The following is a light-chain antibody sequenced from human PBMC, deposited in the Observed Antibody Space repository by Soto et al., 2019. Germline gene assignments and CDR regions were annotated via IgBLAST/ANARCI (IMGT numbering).Light chain of an antibody. CDR3: QQHNHWPS. J-gene: IGKJ2*01. V-gene: IGKV3-15*01. CDR1: QSIASN. CDR2: SAS. Sequence: EIVMTQSPATLPVSPGEGATLSCRASQSIASNLAWYQQKPGQAPRLLIHSASARATGIPPRFSGSGSGTEFTLTISSLQSEDFAVYYCQQHNHWPSFGQGTNLEIK.